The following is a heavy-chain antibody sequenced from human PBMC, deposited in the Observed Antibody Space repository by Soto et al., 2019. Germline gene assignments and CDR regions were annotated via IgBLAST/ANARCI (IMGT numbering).Heavy chain of an antibody. V-gene: IGHV3-21*01. CDR3: ARDWGSGWHYGMDV. D-gene: IGHD6-19*01. CDR2: ISSSSSYI. CDR1: GFTFSSYS. Sequence: PGGSLRLSCAASGFTFSSYSMNWVRQAPGKGLEWVSSISSSSSYIYYADSVKGRFTISRDNAKNSLYLQTNSLRAEDTAVYYCARDWGSGWHYGMDVWGQGTTVTVSS. J-gene: IGHJ6*02.